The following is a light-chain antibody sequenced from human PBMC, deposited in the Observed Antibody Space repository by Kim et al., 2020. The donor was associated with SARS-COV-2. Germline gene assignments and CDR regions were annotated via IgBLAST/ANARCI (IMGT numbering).Light chain of an antibody. CDR1: QSVYTD. Sequence: SPGERATLAGRASQSVYTDLAWYRQKPGQAPRLLIYDSSIRATGIPARFSGSGSGTDFTLTISSLEPEDFAVYYCLQRSDWPLTFGGGTKVDIK. V-gene: IGKV3-11*01. CDR3: LQRSDWPLT. CDR2: DSS. J-gene: IGKJ4*01.